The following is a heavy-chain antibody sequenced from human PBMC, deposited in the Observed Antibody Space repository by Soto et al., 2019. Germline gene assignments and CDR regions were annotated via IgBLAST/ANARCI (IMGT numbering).Heavy chain of an antibody. CDR3: ARDRDAYCSKGVCSGPYFDY. Sequence: GGSLRLSCAVSGFTFSNCSINWVRQTPGKGLEWLSYISNSSSVKYYADSVKGRFTISRDNAKNSLYLQMNSLRDDDTAVYYCARDRDAYCSKGVCSGPYFDYWGRGTLVTVSS. V-gene: IGHV3-48*02. CDR2: ISNSSSVK. CDR1: GFTFSNCS. D-gene: IGHD2-8*01. J-gene: IGHJ4*02.